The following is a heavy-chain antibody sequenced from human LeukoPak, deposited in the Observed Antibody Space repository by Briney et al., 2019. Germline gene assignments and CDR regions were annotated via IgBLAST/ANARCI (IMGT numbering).Heavy chain of an antibody. CDR1: GYSFTSYW. D-gene: IGHD5-18*01. J-gene: IGHJ4*02. CDR3: ARQTAMGRSGDY. V-gene: IGHV5-51*01. Sequence: GESLKISCKASGYSFTSYWIVWVRQMPGKGLEWMGIIDPSDSETRYTPSFQGHVTISVDKSLTTAYLQWNSLKGSDTAMYYCARQTAMGRSGDYWGQGTLVTVSS. CDR2: IDPSDSET.